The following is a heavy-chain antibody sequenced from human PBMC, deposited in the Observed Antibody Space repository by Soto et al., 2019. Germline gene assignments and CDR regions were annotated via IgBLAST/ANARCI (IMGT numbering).Heavy chain of an antibody. CDR2: INWKSDTI. CDR1: GFTFNYYG. V-gene: IGHV3-9*01. Sequence: GGSLRLSCAASGFTFNYYGMHWVRQAPGRGLEWVSHINWKSDTIDYADSVKGRFTISRDSAKNSLYLQMNSLRPEDTALYYCVKDNQNTWSFDYWGLGTLVTVS. CDR3: VKDNQNTWSFDY. D-gene: IGHD1-20*01. J-gene: IGHJ4*02.